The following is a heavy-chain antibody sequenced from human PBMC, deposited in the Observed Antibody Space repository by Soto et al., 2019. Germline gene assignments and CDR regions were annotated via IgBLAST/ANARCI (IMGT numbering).Heavy chain of an antibody. Sequence: GGSLRLSCAASGFTFSSYWMSWVRQAPGKGLEWVANIKQDGSEKYYVDSVKGRFTISRDNAKNPLYLQMNSLRAEDTAVYYCARFRYSSSWYTQYYYYYGMDVWGQGTTVTVSS. CDR2: IKQDGSEK. V-gene: IGHV3-7*01. CDR3: ARFRYSSSWYTQYYYYYGMDV. CDR1: GFTFSSYW. D-gene: IGHD6-13*01. J-gene: IGHJ6*02.